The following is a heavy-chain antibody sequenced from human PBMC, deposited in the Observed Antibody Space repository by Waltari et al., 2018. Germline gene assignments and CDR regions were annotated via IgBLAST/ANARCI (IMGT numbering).Heavy chain of an antibody. CDR2: NYHSGST. CDR1: GSSISSGYY. V-gene: IGHV4-38-2*02. Sequence: QVQLQESGPGLVKPSETLSLTCTVSGSSISSGYYWGWIRQPPGKVLEWIGSNYHSGSTDYTPSRESRVTISVDTSKNQCSLKLSSVTAADTAVYYCAMGVVVVPAAMDYWGQGTLVTVSS. CDR3: AMGVVVVPAAMDY. J-gene: IGHJ4*02. D-gene: IGHD2-2*01.